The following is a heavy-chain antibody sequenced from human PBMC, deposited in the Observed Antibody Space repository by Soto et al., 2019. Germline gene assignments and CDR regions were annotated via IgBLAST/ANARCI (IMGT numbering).Heavy chain of an antibody. CDR2: ISGSDGKT. V-gene: IGHV3-23*01. D-gene: IGHD1-26*01. Sequence: GGSLRPSFLASGFRFGSSARTGVRQAPGKGLEWVSTISGSDGKTFYADAVKGRFSISRDISQSTLYLQMNSLRADDTAIYYCARWGYLDYWGQRT. CDR3: ARWGYLDY. J-gene: IGHJ4*02. CDR1: GFRFGSSA.